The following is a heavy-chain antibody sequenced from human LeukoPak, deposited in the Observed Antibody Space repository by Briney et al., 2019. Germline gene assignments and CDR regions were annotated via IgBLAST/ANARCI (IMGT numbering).Heavy chain of an antibody. D-gene: IGHD3-22*01. CDR2: ISYSGGRT. V-gene: IGHV3-23*01. J-gene: IGHJ4*02. CDR1: GITLSNYG. CDR3: AKRGVVIRVILVGFHKEAYYFDS. Sequence: VGSLRLSCAVSGITLSNYGMSWVRQAPGKGLEWVAGISYSGGRTSYADSVKGRFTISRDNHKHTQYLQMNSLRAEDTAVYFCAKRGVVIRVILVGFHKEAYYFDSWGQGALVTVSS.